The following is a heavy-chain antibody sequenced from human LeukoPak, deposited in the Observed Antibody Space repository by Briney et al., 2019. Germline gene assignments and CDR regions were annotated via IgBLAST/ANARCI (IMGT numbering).Heavy chain of an antibody. J-gene: IGHJ4*02. CDR3: ARQKRPYCSSTSCYSFDY. Sequence: SETLSLTCTVSGDSIGTNTYYWTWIRQPPGKGLEWIASIYHSGTSYYNPSLKSRVTISVDRSKNQFSLKLSSVSAADTAVYYCARQKRPYCSSTSCYSFDYWGQGTLVTVSS. CDR1: GDSIGTNTYY. CDR2: IYHSGTS. V-gene: IGHV4-39*01. D-gene: IGHD2-2*01.